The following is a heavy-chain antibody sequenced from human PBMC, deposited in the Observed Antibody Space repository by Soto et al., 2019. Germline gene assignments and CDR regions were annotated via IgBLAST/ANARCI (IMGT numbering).Heavy chain of an antibody. V-gene: IGHV3-66*01. J-gene: IGHJ4*02. CDR2: IYSGGST. Sequence: VQLVESGGDFVQPGGSLRLSCAVSGIRVSSNYMTWVRQAPGKGLEWVSVIYSGGSTEYADSVQGRFTISRDNSMNTVYLQMNSVRAEDTAVYYCARDRRDLLTGFYIGHYSDYWGQGTLVTVSS. D-gene: IGHD3-9*01. CDR1: GIRVSSNY. CDR3: ARDRRDLLTGFYIGHYSDY.